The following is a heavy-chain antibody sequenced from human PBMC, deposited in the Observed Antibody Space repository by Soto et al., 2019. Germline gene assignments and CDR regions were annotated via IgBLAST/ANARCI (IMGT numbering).Heavy chain of an antibody. CDR1: GGSVNNADYF. D-gene: IGHD4-17*01. Sequence: QVRLAESGPGLVKPSETLSLICSVSGGSVNNADYFWSWIRHHPENGLEWIGYIYYSGSNRYNPSFRTRAAISIDTSKNLFAVRLNSVTVADTAVYFWARDAVYGGSRGGMGVWGGGTTVTV. CDR2: IYYSGSN. V-gene: IGHV4-31*03. J-gene: IGHJ6*02. CDR3: ARDAVYGGSRGGMGV.